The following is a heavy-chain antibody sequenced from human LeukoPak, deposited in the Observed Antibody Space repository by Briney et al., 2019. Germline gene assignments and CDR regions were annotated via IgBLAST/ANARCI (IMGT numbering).Heavy chain of an antibody. CDR1: GITFRSYG. Sequence: GRSLRLSCAASGITFRSYGMHWVRQAPGKGLEWVAVISYDGSHKYYADSVKGRFSISRDNSKNTLYLQMNGLRADDTAVYYCAKGARGDTVTSIVGLNWFDPWGQGTLVTVSS. V-gene: IGHV3-30*18. CDR2: ISYDGSHK. J-gene: IGHJ5*02. CDR3: AKGARGDTVTSIVGLNWFDP. D-gene: IGHD4-17*01.